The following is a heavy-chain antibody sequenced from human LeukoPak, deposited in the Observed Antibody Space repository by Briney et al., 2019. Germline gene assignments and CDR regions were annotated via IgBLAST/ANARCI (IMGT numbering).Heavy chain of an antibody. CDR3: AKVQEISSTWNWDFGH. J-gene: IGHJ4*02. CDR1: GFSFSSYA. Sequence: GGSLRLSCAASGFSFSSYAMNWVRQAPGKGLEWVSAISSSGGNTYYADSVEGRFTISRDNSRNTLYLQMNSLRAEDTAVYYCAKVQEISSTWNWDFGHWGQGTLVTVSS. D-gene: IGHD1-7*01. CDR2: ISSSGGNT. V-gene: IGHV3-23*01.